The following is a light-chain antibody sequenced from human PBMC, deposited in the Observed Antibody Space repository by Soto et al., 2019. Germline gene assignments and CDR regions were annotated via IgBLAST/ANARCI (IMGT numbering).Light chain of an antibody. CDR1: KSISSW. J-gene: IGKJ2*01. Sequence: DIQMTQSPSTLSASVGDRVTVTCRASKSISSWLACYQHKPRKAPKLLIYDASIFESGVPSRFGGSDCGTEFTLTISSLQPNYMATDDCQQDNSYSHTLGQGTKLEIK. V-gene: IGKV1-5*01. CDR2: DAS. CDR3: QQDNSYSHT.